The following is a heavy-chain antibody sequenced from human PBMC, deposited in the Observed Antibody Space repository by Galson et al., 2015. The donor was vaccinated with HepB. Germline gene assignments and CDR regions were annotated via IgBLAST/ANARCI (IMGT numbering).Heavy chain of an antibody. CDR2: IRSKAANYAT. D-gene: IGHD6-13*01. CDR1: GFTFSGSA. Sequence: SLRLSCAASGFTFSGSAIHWVRQAPGKGPEWVGRIRSKAANYATAYVESLKGRFTISRDDSRNTAYLHMNNLKTEDTAVYYCSRLGDFSGYSSRWGQGTLVTDSS. J-gene: IGHJ4*02. V-gene: IGHV3-73*01. CDR3: SRLGDFSGYSSR.